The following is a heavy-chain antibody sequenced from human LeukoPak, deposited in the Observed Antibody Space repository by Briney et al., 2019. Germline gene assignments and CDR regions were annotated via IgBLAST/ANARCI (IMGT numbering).Heavy chain of an antibody. CDR3: ARDGGDDYYYYGMDV. Sequence: GGSLRLSCAASGFTVSSNYMGWVRQAPGKGLEWVSVIYSGGSTYYADSVKGRFTISRDNSKNTVYLQMNSLRAEDTAVYYCARDGGDDYYYYGMDVWGQGTTVTVSS. D-gene: IGHD2-21*02. J-gene: IGHJ6*02. V-gene: IGHV3-66*02. CDR2: IYSGGST. CDR1: GFTVSSNY.